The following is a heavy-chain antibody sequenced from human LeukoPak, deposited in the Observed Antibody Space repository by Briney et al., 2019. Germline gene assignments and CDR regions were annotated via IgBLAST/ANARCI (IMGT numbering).Heavy chain of an antibody. CDR1: GFTFCTYG. V-gene: IGHV3-33*01. Sequence: PGGSLRLSCAASGFTFCTYGMHWVRQAPGKGLEWVADIWYDGSNKYYADSVKGRFTISRDNSKNTLYLQMNSLRAEDTAVYYCARAVGPFDIWGQGTMVTVSS. J-gene: IGHJ3*02. CDR2: IWYDGSNK. CDR3: ARAVGPFDI.